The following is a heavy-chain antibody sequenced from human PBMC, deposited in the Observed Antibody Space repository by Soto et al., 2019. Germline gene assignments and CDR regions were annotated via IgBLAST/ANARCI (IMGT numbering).Heavy chain of an antibody. CDR3: ARLDDYKEWFDP. Sequence: SETLSLTCTVSGGSISSYYWSWIRQPPGKGLEWIGYIYYSGSTNYNPSLKSRVTISVDTPKNQFSLKLSSVTAADTAVYYCARLDDYKEWFDPWGQGTLVTVS. J-gene: IGHJ5*02. CDR2: IYYSGST. D-gene: IGHD4-4*01. CDR1: GGSISSYY. V-gene: IGHV4-59*08.